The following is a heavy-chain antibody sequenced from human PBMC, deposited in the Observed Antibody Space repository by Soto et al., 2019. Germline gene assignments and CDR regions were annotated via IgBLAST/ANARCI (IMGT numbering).Heavy chain of an antibody. CDR2: IYHSGST. CDR3: ARVPDR. Sequence: PSETLSLTCAVYGGSFSGYCWSWIRQPPGKGLEWIGYIYHSGSTYYNPSLKSRVTISVDTSKNQFSLKLSSVTAADTAVYYCARVPDRWGQGTLVTVSS. J-gene: IGHJ5*02. V-gene: IGHV4-34*01. D-gene: IGHD2-2*01. CDR1: GGSFSGYC.